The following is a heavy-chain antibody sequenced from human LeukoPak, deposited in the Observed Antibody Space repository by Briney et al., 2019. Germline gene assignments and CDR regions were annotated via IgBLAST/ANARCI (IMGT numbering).Heavy chain of an antibody. V-gene: IGHV1-18*01. J-gene: IGHJ4*02. Sequence: GASVKVSCKASGYTFTSYGISWVRQAPGQGLEWMGWISAYNGNTNYAQKLQGRVTMTTDTSTITAYMELRSLRSDDTAVYYCARDPGYSSGWYPNYFDYWGQGTLVTVSS. CDR1: GYTFTSYG. CDR3: ARDPGYSSGWYPNYFDY. CDR2: ISAYNGNT. D-gene: IGHD6-19*01.